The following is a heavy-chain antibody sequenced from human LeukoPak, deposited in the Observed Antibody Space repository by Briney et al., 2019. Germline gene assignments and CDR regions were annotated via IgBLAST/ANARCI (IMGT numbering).Heavy chain of an antibody. CDR1: GYTFTSYY. CDR2: INLSGGST. V-gene: IGHV1-46*01. D-gene: IGHD3-22*01. J-gene: IGHJ4*02. CDR3: ARASTYYYDSSGYYTFYY. Sequence: GASVKVSCKASGYTFTSYYMHWVRQAPGQGREWMGIINLSGGSTRYAQKFQGRVTITTDESTSTAYMELSSLRSEDTAVYYCARASTYYYDSSGYYTFYYWGRGTLVTVSS.